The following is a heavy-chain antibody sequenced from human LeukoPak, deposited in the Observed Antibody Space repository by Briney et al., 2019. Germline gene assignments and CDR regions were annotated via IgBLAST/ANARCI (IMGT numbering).Heavy chain of an antibody. Sequence: RWASVKVSCKASGYTFTSYDINWVRQATGQGLEWMGWMNPNSGNTGYAQKFQGRVTMTRDTSISTAYMELSRLSSDDTAEYYCARGNYYGSGPLFDAWGQGTLVTVSS. CDR1: GYTFTSYD. J-gene: IGHJ5*02. V-gene: IGHV1-8*01. CDR3: ARGNYYGSGPLFDA. CDR2: MNPNSGNT. D-gene: IGHD3-10*01.